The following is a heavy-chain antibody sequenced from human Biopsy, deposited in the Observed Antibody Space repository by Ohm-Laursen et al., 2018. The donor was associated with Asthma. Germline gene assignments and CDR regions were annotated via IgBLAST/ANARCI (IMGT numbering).Heavy chain of an antibody. D-gene: IGHD3-10*01. CDR1: GYNFISFA. CDR3: ASETGHSYGSGSEYYFDY. J-gene: IGHJ4*02. CDR2: VNTGNGDT. Sequence: GASVKVSCKASGYNFISFAIHWVRQAPGQRLEWMGWVNTGNGDTKYSQKFQGRVTITRDTSASTAYMELRSLRSEDTAVYYCASETGHSYGSGSEYYFDYWGLGTLVTVSS. V-gene: IGHV1-3*04.